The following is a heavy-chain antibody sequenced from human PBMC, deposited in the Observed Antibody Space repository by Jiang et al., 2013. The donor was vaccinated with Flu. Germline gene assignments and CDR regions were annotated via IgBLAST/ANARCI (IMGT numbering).Heavy chain of an antibody. D-gene: IGHD6-13*01. Sequence: VESGGGLVQPGRSLRLSCAASGFAFDDYAMHWVRQAPGKGLEWVSGISWNSGSIGYADSVKGRFTISRDNAKNSLYLQMNSLRAEDTALYYCAKDIGPRRGIAAAGTGDYWGQGTLVTVSS. CDR1: GFAFDDYA. CDR2: ISWNSGSI. J-gene: IGHJ4*02. V-gene: IGHV3-9*01. CDR3: AKDIGPRRGIAAAGTGDY.